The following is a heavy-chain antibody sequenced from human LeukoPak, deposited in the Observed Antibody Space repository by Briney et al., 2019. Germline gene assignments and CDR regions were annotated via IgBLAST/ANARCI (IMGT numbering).Heavy chain of an antibody. J-gene: IGHJ6*03. CDR2: IYYSGST. CDR3: ARTQQLRYYYYYMDV. D-gene: IGHD6-13*01. Sequence: PSETLSLTCTVSGGSISSYYWSWIRQPPGKGLEWIGYIYYSGSTNYNPSLKSRVTISVDTSKNQLSLKLSSVTAADTAVYYCARTQQLRYYYYYMDVWGKGTTVTVSS. CDR1: GGSISSYY. V-gene: IGHV4-59*01.